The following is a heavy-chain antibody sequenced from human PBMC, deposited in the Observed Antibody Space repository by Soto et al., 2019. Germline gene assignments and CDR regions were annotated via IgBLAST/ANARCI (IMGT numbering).Heavy chain of an antibody. Sequence: EVQLLESGGGLVKPGGSLRLSCAASGFTFSDYAMSWVRQAPGKGLEWILGLSGSGGTPYYADSVKGRFSISRDISQNTLYLEMNRLTAEDTAISCGGKVKPSGHIYCHKLYLDLWGRGTLVTVSS. J-gene: IGHJ2*01. V-gene: IGHV3-23*01. CDR1: GFTFSDYA. D-gene: IGHD5-18*01. CDR2: LSGSGGTP. CDR3: GKVKPSGHIYCHKLYLDL.